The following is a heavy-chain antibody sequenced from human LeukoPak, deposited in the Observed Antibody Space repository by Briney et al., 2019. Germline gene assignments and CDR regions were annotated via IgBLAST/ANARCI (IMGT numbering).Heavy chain of an antibody. CDR3: ARVWGVTDFYDSRGAFDI. Sequence: SETLSLTCTVSGGSISTYYWSGIRQPPGKGLEWIGYIYYSGSTNYNPSLKSRVSISVDTSKNQFSLKLNSVTAADTAVYYCARVWGVTDFYDSRGAFDIWGQGTMVTVSS. CDR1: GGSISTYY. J-gene: IGHJ3*02. CDR2: IYYSGST. V-gene: IGHV4-59*01. D-gene: IGHD3-22*01.